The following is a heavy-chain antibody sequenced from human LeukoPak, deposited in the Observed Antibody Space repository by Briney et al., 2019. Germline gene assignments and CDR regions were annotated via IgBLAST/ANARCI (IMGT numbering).Heavy chain of an antibody. CDR3: AKDSSGYYHY. J-gene: IGHJ4*02. CDR2: IYHSGST. V-gene: IGHV4-38-2*02. D-gene: IGHD3-22*01. Sequence: SETLSLTCTVSGYSISSGYYWGWIRQPPGRGLEWIGSIYHSGSTYYNPSLKSRVTISVDTSKNQFSLKLSSVTAADTAVYYCAKDSSGYYHYWGQGTLVTVSS. CDR1: GYSISSGYY.